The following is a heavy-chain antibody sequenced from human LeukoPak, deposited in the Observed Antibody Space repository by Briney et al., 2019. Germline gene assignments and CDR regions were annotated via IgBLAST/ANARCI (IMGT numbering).Heavy chain of an antibody. J-gene: IGHJ4*02. D-gene: IGHD2-2*01. V-gene: IGHV4-34*01. Sequence: SETLSLTCAVYGGSFSGYYWSWIRQPPGKGLEWIGEINHSGSTNYNPSLKSRVTISVDTSKNQFSLKLSSVTAADTAVYYCARVVEPAAMGVYFDYWGQGTLVTVSS. CDR3: ARVVEPAAMGVYFDY. CDR2: INHSGST. CDR1: GGSFSGYY.